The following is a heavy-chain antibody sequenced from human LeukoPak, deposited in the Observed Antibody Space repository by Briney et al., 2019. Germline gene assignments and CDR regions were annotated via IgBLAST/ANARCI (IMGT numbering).Heavy chain of an antibody. Sequence: PGGSLRLSCAASGFTFSSYAMSWVRQAPGKGLEWVSAISGSGGSTYYADSVKGRFTIYRDNSKNTLYLQMNSLRAEDTAVYYCAKAPPAGYCTNGVCHDYWGQGTLVTVSS. CDR3: AKAPPAGYCTNGVCHDY. CDR1: GFTFSSYA. CDR2: ISGSGGST. D-gene: IGHD2-8*01. J-gene: IGHJ4*02. V-gene: IGHV3-23*01.